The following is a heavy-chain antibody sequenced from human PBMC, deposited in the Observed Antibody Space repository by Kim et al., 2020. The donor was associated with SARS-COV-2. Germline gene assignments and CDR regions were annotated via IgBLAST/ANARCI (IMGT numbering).Heavy chain of an antibody. CDR1: GFTFRSYG. Sequence: GGSLRLSCAVSGFTFRSYGMHWVRQAPGKGLQWVAVIWYDGNNKYYADSVKGRFTISRDTSKNTLYLQMNSLGAEDTAVYYCAREHGSSVWYIDYWGQGTLVTVSS. J-gene: IGHJ4*02. CDR3: AREHGSSVWYIDY. D-gene: IGHD6-19*01. V-gene: IGHV3-33*08. CDR2: IWYDGNNK.